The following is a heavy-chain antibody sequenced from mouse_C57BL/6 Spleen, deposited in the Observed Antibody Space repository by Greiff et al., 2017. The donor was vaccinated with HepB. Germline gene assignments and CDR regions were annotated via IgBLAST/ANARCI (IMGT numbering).Heavy chain of an antibody. V-gene: IGHV1-9*01. CDR3: ARDPGRGTNWYFDV. Sequence: QVQLKQSGAELMKPGASVKLSCKATGYTFTGYWIEWVKQRPGHGLEWIGEILPGSGSTNYNEKFKGKATFTADTSSNTTYMQLSSLTTEDSAIYYCARDPGRGTNWYFDVWGTGTTVTVSS. D-gene: IGHD4-1*01. J-gene: IGHJ1*03. CDR2: ILPGSGST. CDR1: GYTFTGYW.